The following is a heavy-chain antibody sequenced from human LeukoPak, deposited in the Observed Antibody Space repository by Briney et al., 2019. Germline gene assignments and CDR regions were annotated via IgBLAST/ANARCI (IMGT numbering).Heavy chain of an antibody. CDR1: GDSVSNGNYY. V-gene: IGHV4-61*01. CDR2: IYYTGNT. CDR3: ARSQNYYGSGDY. J-gene: IGHJ4*02. Sequence: SETLSLTCTVSGDSVSNGNYYWSWLPQPPGQPLEWIVYIYYTGNTYYNPSLEGRVTLSVDTSKNQFSVKLSSVTAADTAVYYCARSQNYYGSGDYWSQGTLVTVSS. D-gene: IGHD3-10*01.